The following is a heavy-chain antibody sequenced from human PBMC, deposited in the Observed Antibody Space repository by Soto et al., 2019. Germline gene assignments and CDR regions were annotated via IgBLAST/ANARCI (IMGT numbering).Heavy chain of an antibody. CDR1: GDTITDYY. CDR3: ARDSRNYFDY. Sequence: SETLSLTCTVSGDTITDYYWSWIRQPPGKGLEWIGYIYHSGSTYYNPSLKSRVTISIDTSKTQFSLKLSSVTAADTAVYYCARDSRNYFDYWGQGTLVTVSS. J-gene: IGHJ4*02. V-gene: IGHV4-59*01. CDR2: IYHSGST.